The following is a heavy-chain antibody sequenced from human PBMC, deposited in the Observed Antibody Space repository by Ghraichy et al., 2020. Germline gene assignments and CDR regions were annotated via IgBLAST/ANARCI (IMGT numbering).Heavy chain of an antibody. CDR2: IYSDGST. Sequence: GGSLRLSCVASGFTVSSNDMNWVRQAPGKGLEWVSIIYSDGSTKYADSVRDRFTISRDNSKNSLYHQKISLSAEDKAVDYCSRDRRGGDGHAFDIWGQGTMVTVSS. D-gene: IGHD2-21*02. CDR3: SRDRRGGDGHAFDI. J-gene: IGHJ3*02. CDR1: GFTVSSND. V-gene: IGHV3-53*01.